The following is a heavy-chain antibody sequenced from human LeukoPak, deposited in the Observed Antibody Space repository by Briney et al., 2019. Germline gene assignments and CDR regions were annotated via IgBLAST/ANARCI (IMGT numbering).Heavy chain of an antibody. CDR3: AKESFYSGWYLFDY. CDR2: INWNGGST. J-gene: IGHJ4*02. CDR1: GFTFDDYG. V-gene: IGHV3-20*04. D-gene: IGHD6-19*01. Sequence: AGGSLRLSCAASGFTFDDYGMSWVRQAPGKGLEWVSGINWNGGSTGYADSVKGRFTISRDNAKNSLYLQMNSLRAEDTAVYYCAKESFYSGWYLFDYWGQGTLVTVSS.